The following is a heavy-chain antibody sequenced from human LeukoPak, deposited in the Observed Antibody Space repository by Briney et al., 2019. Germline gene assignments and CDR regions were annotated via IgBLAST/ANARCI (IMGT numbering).Heavy chain of an antibody. J-gene: IGHJ4*02. CDR3: TRGFRSSFSDQ. CDR1: GGSINNYY. D-gene: IGHD1-26*01. CDR2: ISNTGST. Sequence: SETLSLTCSVSGGSINNYYWSWIRQSPEKGLEWIGYISNTGSTNYNPSLKSRVAISVDTSKNQFSLNLSSATAADTALYYCTRGFRSSFSDQWGQGTLVTVSS. V-gene: IGHV4-59*01.